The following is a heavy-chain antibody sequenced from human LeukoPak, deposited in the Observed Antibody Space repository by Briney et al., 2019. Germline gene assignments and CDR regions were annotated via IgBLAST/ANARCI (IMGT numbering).Heavy chain of an antibody. CDR3: ARTSGSYFDY. CDR2: IYYSGST. Sequence: SQTLSLTCAVSGGSISSGGYSWSWIRQPPGKGLEWIGYIYYSGSTNYNPSLKSRVTISVDTSKIQFSLKLSSVTAADTAVYYCARTSGSYFDYWGQGTLVTVSS. D-gene: IGHD1-26*01. V-gene: IGHV4-30-4*07. CDR1: GGSISSGGYS. J-gene: IGHJ4*02.